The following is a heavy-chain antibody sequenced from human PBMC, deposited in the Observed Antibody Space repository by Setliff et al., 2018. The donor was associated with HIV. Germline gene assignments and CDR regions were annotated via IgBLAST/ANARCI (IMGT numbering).Heavy chain of an antibody. J-gene: IGHJ4*02. D-gene: IGHD6-6*01. CDR3: ARAWAMQQLVPAY. V-gene: IGHV3-33*01. CDR1: GFTLSNYG. Sequence: PGGSLRLSCAASGFTLSNYGMHWVRQAPGKGLEWVAVIWYDGSNKYYADSVKGRFTISRDNSKNTLYLQMNSLRVEDTAIYYCARAWAMQQLVPAYWGQGTLVTVSS. CDR2: IWYDGSNK.